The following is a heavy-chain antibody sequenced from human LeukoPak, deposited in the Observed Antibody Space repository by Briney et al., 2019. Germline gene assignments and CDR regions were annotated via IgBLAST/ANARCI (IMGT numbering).Heavy chain of an antibody. D-gene: IGHD2-21*01. CDR2: ITSRAYGGTT. V-gene: IGHV3-49*04. J-gene: IGHJ4*02. CDR1: GFTFGDYA. CDR3: TREARLFPAIDY. Sequence: PGGSLRLSCRASGFTFGDYAMSWVRQAPGRGLEWVGFITSRAYGGTTEYAASVQGRFTISRDDSKNIAYLQMNSLKTEDTGLYYCTREARLFPAIDYWGQGTLVTVSS.